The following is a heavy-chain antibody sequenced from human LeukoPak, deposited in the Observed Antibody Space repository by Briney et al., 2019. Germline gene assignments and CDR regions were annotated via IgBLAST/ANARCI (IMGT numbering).Heavy chain of an antibody. Sequence: PGGSLRLSCAASGFTFSSYSMNWVRQTPGKGLEGVSYISTSGTYIQYADSVKGRFSISRDIAKNSLYLQIYSLRAEDTAVYYCARGDSGHFDYWGQGTLVTVSS. CDR3: ARGDSGHFDY. CDR2: ISTSGTYI. D-gene: IGHD6-19*01. J-gene: IGHJ4*02. CDR1: GFTFSSYS. V-gene: IGHV3-21*01.